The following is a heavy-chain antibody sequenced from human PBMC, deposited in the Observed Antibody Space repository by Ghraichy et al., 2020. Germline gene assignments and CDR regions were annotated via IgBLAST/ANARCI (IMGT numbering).Heavy chain of an antibody. J-gene: IGHJ4*02. CDR3: AGIIAVAIDY. CDR2: IYYSGST. D-gene: IGHD6-19*01. Sequence: SETLSLTCTVSGGSISSSSYYWGWIRQPPGKGLEWIGSIYYSGSTYYNPSLKSRVTISVDTSKNQFSLKLSSVTAADTAVYYCAGIIAVAIDYWGQGTLVTVSS. CDR1: GGSISSSSYY. V-gene: IGHV4-39*01.